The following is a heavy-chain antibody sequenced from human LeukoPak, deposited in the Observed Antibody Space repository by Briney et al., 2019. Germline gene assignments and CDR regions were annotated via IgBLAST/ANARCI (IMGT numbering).Heavy chain of an antibody. V-gene: IGHV1-2*02. Sequence: ASVRVSCKASGYTFTSQYVHWVRQAPGRGLEWMGWLSPTSGGTKYSQSFQGRVTMTRDTSISTAYMELSSLQSDDTAVYYCARGSIVGFDYWGQGTQVIVSS. J-gene: IGHJ4*02. CDR3: ARGSIVGFDY. CDR1: GYTFTSQY. D-gene: IGHD3-16*02. CDR2: LSPTSGGT.